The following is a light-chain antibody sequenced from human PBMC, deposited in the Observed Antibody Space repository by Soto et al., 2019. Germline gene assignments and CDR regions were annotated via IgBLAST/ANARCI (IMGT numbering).Light chain of an antibody. Sequence: QSALTQPASVSGSPEQSITISCTGTSSDVGGYDYVSWYQQHPGKAPKLMIYDVTNRPSGVSNRFSGSKSGNTASLTISGLQAEDEADYYCISYASINTYVFGTGTKLTVL. CDR3: ISYASINTYV. CDR1: SSDVGGYDY. V-gene: IGLV2-14*01. CDR2: DVT. J-gene: IGLJ1*01.